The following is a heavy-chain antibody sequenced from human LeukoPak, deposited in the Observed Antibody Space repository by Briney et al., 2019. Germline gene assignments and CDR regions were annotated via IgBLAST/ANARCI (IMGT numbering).Heavy chain of an antibody. CDR2: IGSFGSTV. V-gene: IGHV3-48*03. D-gene: IGHD5-12*01. CDR1: GFTFSSYE. Sequence: PGGSLRLSCAASGFTFSSYEMSWVRQAPGMGLEWVSYIGSFGSTVYYADSMKGRFTISRDNAKNSLYLQMNSLRVEDTAVYYCARVQVREYSAYAAYYFDYWGQGTLVTVSS. CDR3: ARVQVREYSAYAAYYFDY. J-gene: IGHJ4*02.